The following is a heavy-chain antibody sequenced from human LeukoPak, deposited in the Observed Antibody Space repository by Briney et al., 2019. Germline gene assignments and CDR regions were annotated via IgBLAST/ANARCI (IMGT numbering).Heavy chain of an antibody. CDR1: GGSITSSSHY. CDR3: ARDPTLSGSGDY. J-gene: IGHJ4*02. D-gene: IGHD6-25*01. V-gene: IGHV4-39*07. Sequence: SETLSLTCTVSGGSITSSSHYWGWIRQPPGKGLEWIGSVYYSGNTYYNSSLKGRVTISVDTSKNQFSLKLSSVTAADTAVYYCARDPTLSGSGDYWGQGTLVTVSS. CDR2: VYYSGNT.